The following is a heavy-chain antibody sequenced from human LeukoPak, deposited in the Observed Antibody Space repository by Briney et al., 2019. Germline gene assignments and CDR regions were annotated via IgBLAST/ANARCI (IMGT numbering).Heavy chain of an antibody. Sequence: SETLSLTCTVSGGSISSGGYYWSWIRQHPGKGLEWIGYIYYSGRTYYNPSLKSRVTISVDTSKNQFSLKLSSVTAADTAVYHCATVSGYDDSGFDYWGQGTLVTVSS. D-gene: IGHD5-12*01. CDR3: ATVSGYDDSGFDY. J-gene: IGHJ4*02. CDR1: GGSISSGGYY. V-gene: IGHV4-31*03. CDR2: IYYSGRT.